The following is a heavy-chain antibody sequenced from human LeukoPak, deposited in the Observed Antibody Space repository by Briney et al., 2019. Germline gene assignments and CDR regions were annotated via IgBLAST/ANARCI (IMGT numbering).Heavy chain of an antibody. V-gene: IGHV4-31*03. CDR1: GGSISSGGYY. Sequence: PSETLSLTCTVSGGSISSGGYYWSWIRQHPGKGLEWIGYIYYSGSTYYNPSLKSRVTISVDTSKSQFSLKLSSVTAADTAVYYCARDRGRYCSSTSCLGRFDPWGQGTLVTASS. D-gene: IGHD2-2*01. J-gene: IGHJ5*02. CDR3: ARDRGRYCSSTSCLGRFDP. CDR2: IYYSGST.